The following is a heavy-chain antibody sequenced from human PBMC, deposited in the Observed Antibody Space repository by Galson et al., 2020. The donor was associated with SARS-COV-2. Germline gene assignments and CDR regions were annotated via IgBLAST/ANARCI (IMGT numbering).Heavy chain of an antibody. Sequence: SCAASGFTFNSYSIGWVRQAPGKGLEWVSIISSSSSYIYYADSVEGRFTISRDNAKNSLFLHMNSLRAEDTAVYYCARGDMTITRHFDYWGQGTLVTVSS. D-gene: IGHD3-16*01. V-gene: IGHV3-21*01. CDR3: ARGDMTITRHFDY. CDR1: GFTFNSYS. J-gene: IGHJ4*02. CDR2: ISSSSSYI.